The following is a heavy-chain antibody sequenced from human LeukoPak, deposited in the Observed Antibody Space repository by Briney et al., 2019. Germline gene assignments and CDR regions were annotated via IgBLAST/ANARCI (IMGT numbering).Heavy chain of an antibody. CDR1: EFPFSSHW. Sequence: GGSLRLSCAASEFPFSSHWMYWVRRAPGKGLVWVARLSGDGSTTRHADSVKGRFTISRDNAKSTLYLQMNSLRVEDTAVYYCARDFSGYDDYWGQGTLVTVSS. D-gene: IGHD3-22*01. CDR2: LSGDGSTT. CDR3: ARDFSGYDDY. J-gene: IGHJ4*02. V-gene: IGHV3-74*01.